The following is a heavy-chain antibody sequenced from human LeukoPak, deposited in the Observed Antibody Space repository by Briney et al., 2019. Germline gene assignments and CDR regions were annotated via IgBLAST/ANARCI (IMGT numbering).Heavy chain of an antibody. CDR3: AKDESGYCSSTSCYKWFDP. V-gene: IGHV3-23*01. CDR2: ISGSGGST. D-gene: IGHD2-2*02. Sequence: GGSLRLSCAASGFTFSSYAMSWVRQAPGKGLEWVSAISGSGGSTYYADSVKGRFTISRDNSKNTLYLQMNSLRAEATAVYYCAKDESGYCSSTSCYKWFDPWGQGTLVTVSS. J-gene: IGHJ5*02. CDR1: GFTFSSYA.